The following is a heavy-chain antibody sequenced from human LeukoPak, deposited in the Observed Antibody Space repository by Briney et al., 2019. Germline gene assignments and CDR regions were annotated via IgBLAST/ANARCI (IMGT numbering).Heavy chain of an antibody. V-gene: IGHV3-30-3*01. CDR2: ISYDGSNN. J-gene: IGHJ6*02. CDR1: GFTFSRYA. CDR3: ARPSKFTYGNFYYHAMDV. D-gene: IGHD2-8*01. Sequence: PGGSLRLSCAGSGFTFSRYAFHWVRLAPGKGLEWVALISYDGSNNYYADSVKGRFTISRDNSKNTLYLQMSSLRTEDTAVYFCARPSKFTYGNFYYHAMDVWGQGTTVTVSS.